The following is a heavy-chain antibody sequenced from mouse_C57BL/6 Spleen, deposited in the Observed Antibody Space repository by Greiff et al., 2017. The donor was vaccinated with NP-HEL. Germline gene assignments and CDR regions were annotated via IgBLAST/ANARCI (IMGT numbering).Heavy chain of an antibody. CDR2: ISDGGSYT. CDR3: ARDRPGGTFDY. Sequence: EVMLVESGGGLVKPGGSLKLSCAASGFTFSSYAMSWVRQTPEKRLEWVATISDGGSYTYYPDNVKGRFTISRDNAKNNLYLQMSHLKSEDTAMYYCARDRPGGTFDYWGQGTTLTVSA. V-gene: IGHV5-4*01. CDR1: GFTFSSYA. J-gene: IGHJ2*01.